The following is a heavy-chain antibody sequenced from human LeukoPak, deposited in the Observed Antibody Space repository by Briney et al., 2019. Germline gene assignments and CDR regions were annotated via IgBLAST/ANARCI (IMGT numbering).Heavy chain of an antibody. D-gene: IGHD6-6*01. Sequence: GGSLRLSCAASGFTFSSYWMSWVRQAPGKGLEWVAFIRYDGSNKYYAESVKGRFTTSRDNSKNTLYLQMNSLRAEDTAVYYCAKDPGSSASGDFYYFDYWGQGTLVTVSS. CDR1: GFTFSSYW. CDR3: AKDPGSSASGDFYYFDY. J-gene: IGHJ4*02. V-gene: IGHV3-30*02. CDR2: IRYDGSNK.